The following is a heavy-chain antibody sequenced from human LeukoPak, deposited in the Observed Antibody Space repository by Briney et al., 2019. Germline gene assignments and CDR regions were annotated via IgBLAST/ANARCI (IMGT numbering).Heavy chain of an antibody. D-gene: IGHD1-14*01. CDR1: GFTFTGYY. CDR3: VRARFTTFVYY. CDR2: VNPNSGGT. V-gene: IGHV1-2*02. J-gene: IGHJ4*02. Sequence: ASVKVSCKASGFTFTGYYIHWVRQAPGQGLEWMGWVNPNSGGTNYAQMFQGRVTMTRDTSINTAYMELSGLRSDDTAVYYCVRARFTTFVYYWGQGTLVTVSS.